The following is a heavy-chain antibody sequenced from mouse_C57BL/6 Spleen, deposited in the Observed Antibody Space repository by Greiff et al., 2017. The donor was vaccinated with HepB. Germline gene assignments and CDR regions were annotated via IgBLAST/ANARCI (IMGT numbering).Heavy chain of an antibody. CDR3: ESEGSYDGYLFAY. CDR2: IYPGSGST. V-gene: IGHV1-55*01. CDR1: GYTFTSYW. D-gene: IGHD2-3*01. J-gene: IGHJ3*01. Sequence: QVQLQQPGAELVKPGASVKMSCKASGYTFTSYWITWVKQRPGQGLEWIGDIYPGSGSTNYNEKFKSKATLTVDTSSSTAYMQLSSLTSEDSAVYYCESEGSYDGYLFAYWGQGTLFTVSA.